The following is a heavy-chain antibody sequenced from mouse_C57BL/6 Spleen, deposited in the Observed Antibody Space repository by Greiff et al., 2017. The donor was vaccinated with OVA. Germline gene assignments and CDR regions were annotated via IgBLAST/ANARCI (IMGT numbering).Heavy chain of an antibody. D-gene: IGHD1-1*01. CDR3: ASNYGSSYFDY. J-gene: IGHJ2*01. CDR2: IDPSDSYT. Sequence: QVQLQQPGAELVRPGTSVKLSCKASGYTFTSYWMHWVKQRPGQGLEWIGVIDPSDSYTNYNQKFKGKATLTVDTSSSTAYMQLSSLTSEDSAVYYCASNYGSSYFDYWGQGTTLTVSS. CDR1: GYTFTSYW. V-gene: IGHV1-59*01.